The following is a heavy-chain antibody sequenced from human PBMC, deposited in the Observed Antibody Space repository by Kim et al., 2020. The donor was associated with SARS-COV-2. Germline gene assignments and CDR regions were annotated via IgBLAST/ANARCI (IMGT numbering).Heavy chain of an antibody. J-gene: IGHJ6*02. CDR3: TTGIAAAGDDYYYYGMDV. CDR2: IKSKTDGGTT. Sequence: GGSLRLSCAASGFTFSNAWMSWVRQAPGKGLEWVGRIKSKTDGGTTDYAAPVKGRFTISRDDSKNTLYLQMNSLKTEDTAVYYCTTGIAAAGDDYYYYGMDVWGQGTTVTVSS. CDR1: GFTFSNAW. D-gene: IGHD6-13*01. V-gene: IGHV3-15*01.